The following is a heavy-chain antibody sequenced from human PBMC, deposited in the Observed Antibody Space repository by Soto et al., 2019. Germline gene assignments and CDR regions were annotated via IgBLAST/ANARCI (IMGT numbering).Heavy chain of an antibody. Sequence: GESLQISCKGSGYSFTSYWIGWVRQMPGKGLEWMGIIYPGDSDTRYSPSFQGQVTISADKSISTAYLQWSSLKASDTAMYYCARQSPTYYYDSSSVAGAFDIWGQGTMVTVS. D-gene: IGHD3-22*01. CDR2: IYPGDSDT. J-gene: IGHJ3*02. V-gene: IGHV5-51*01. CDR1: GYSFTSYW. CDR3: ARQSPTYYYDSSSVAGAFDI.